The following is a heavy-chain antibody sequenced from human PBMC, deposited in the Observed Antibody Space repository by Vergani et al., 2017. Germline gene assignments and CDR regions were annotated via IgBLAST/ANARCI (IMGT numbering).Heavy chain of an antibody. J-gene: IGHJ4*02. CDR3: TKDGGGVGYTYVYFGS. CDR2: ISWNGGNI. V-gene: IGHV3-9*03. Sequence: EVQLVESGGGLVQPGRSLRLSCAASGFTFDDYAMHWVRQAPGKGLEWVSGISWNGGNIGYADSVKGRFTISRENAKNSLYLQMNSLRAEDMAFYYCTKDGGGVGYTYVYFGSWGQGTLVTVSS. CDR1: GFTFDDYA. D-gene: IGHD5-18*01.